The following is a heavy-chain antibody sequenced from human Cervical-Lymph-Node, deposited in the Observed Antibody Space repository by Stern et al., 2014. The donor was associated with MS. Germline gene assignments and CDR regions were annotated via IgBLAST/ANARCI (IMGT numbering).Heavy chain of an antibody. CDR2: IYSSGST. CDR1: GAAISSSSYY. D-gene: IGHD3-22*01. Sequence: VQLEESGPALVKPSETLSLTCTVSGAAISSSSYYWVWIRQPPGKGLEWIGNIYSSGSTYYKSSLKSRITIPLDTSKNRFSRMLSSVTAADTAVYYCATYADSSGYLHYFDHWGQGTLVTVSS. CDR3: ATYADSSGYLHYFDH. V-gene: IGHV4-39*01. J-gene: IGHJ4*02.